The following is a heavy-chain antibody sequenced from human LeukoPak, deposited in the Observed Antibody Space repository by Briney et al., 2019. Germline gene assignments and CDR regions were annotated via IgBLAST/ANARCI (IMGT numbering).Heavy chain of an antibody. J-gene: IGHJ4*02. CDR3: ARERRGYYGSGSLYYFDY. CDR1: GFTFSSYW. CDR2: INSDGSST. Sequence: GGSLRLSCAASGFTFSSYWMHWVRQAPGKGLVWVSRINSDGSSTSYADSVKGRFTISRDNAKNTLYLQMNSLRAEDTAVYCCARERRGYYGSGSLYYFDYWGQGTLVTVSS. V-gene: IGHV3-74*01. D-gene: IGHD3-10*01.